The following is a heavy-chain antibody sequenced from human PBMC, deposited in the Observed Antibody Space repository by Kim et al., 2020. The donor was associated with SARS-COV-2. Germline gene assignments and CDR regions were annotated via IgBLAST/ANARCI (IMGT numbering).Heavy chain of an antibody. V-gene: IGHV5-51*01. D-gene: IGHD3-3*01. J-gene: IGHJ3*02. CDR3: AGAITIFGPYRFDI. Sequence: SPPFQSQVTISADKSISTAYLQWSSLKASDTAMYYCAGAITIFGPYRFDIWGQGTMVTVSS.